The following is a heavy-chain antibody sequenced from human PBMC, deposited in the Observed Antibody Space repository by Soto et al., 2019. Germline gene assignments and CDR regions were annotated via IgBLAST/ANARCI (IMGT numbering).Heavy chain of an antibody. D-gene: IGHD3-10*01. V-gene: IGHV2-5*02. CDR2: IYWDDDK. J-gene: IGHJ1*01. CDR1: GFSLSTSGVG. CDR3: AHTSYYYGSGSYYAEYFQH. Sequence: QITLKESGPTLVKPTQTLTLTCTFSGFSLSTSGVGVGWIRQPPGKALEWLALIYWDDDKRYSPSLKSRLTITKDTSKNQVVLTMTNMDPVDTATYYCAHTSYYYGSGSYYAEYFQHWGQGTLVTVSS.